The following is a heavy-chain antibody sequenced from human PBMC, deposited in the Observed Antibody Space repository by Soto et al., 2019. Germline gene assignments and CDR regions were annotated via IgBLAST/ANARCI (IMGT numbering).Heavy chain of an antibody. CDR1: GLTFSRYE. J-gene: IGHJ3*01. CDR2: IHGSATTM. V-gene: IGHV3-48*03. CDR3: ATRSGGGGAFDF. D-gene: IGHD3-10*01. Sequence: EVKLMESGGGLVQPGGSLRLSCAASGLTFSRYEMNWVRRAPGKGLEWIAYIHGSATTMFYADSVKGRFTISRDNAKNSLYLHLNTRSAEDTAVYYCATRSGGGGAFDFWGQGTMVTVSS.